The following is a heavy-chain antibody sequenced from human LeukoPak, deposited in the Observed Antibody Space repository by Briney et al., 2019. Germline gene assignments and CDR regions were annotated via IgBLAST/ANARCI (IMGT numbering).Heavy chain of an antibody. CDR3: ARDPLIAARPVSYYYYYMDV. J-gene: IGHJ6*03. CDR1: GFTFSSYW. CDR2: IKQDGSEK. D-gene: IGHD6-6*01. Sequence: PGGSLRLSCAASGFTFSSYWMSWVRQAPGKGLEWVANIKQDGSEKYYVDSVKGRFTISRDNAKNSLYLQMNSLRAEDTAVYYCARDPLIAARPVSYYYYYMDVWGKGTTVTVSS. V-gene: IGHV3-7*01.